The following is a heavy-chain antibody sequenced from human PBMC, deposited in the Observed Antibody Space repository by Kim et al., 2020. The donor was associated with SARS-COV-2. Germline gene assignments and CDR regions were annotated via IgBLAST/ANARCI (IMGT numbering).Heavy chain of an antibody. CDR1: GYTFTGYY. CDR3: ARDRGTTVTTGPLNWFDP. CDR2: INPNSGGT. D-gene: IGHD4-17*01. Sequence: ASVKVSCKASGYTFTGYYMHWVRQAPGQGLEWMGRINPNSGGTNYAQKFQGRVTMTRDTSISTAYMELSRLRSDDTAVYYCARDRGTTVTTGPLNWFDPWGQGTLVTVSS. V-gene: IGHV1-2*06. J-gene: IGHJ5*02.